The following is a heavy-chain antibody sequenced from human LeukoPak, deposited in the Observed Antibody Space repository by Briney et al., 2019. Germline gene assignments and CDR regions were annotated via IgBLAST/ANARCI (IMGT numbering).Heavy chain of an antibody. CDR3: ARWLNYYDILTGYHRYFDY. CDR1: GGTFSSYA. Sequence: SVKVSCKASGGTFSSYAISWVRQAPGQGLEWMGGIIPIFGTANYAQKFQGRVTITADESTSTAYMELSSLRSEDTAVYYCARWLNYYDILTGYHRYFDYWGQGTLDTVSS. J-gene: IGHJ4*02. D-gene: IGHD3-9*01. CDR2: IIPIFGTA. V-gene: IGHV1-69*01.